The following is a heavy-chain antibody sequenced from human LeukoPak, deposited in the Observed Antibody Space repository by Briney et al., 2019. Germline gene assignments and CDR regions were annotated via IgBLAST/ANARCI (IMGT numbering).Heavy chain of an antibody. J-gene: IGHJ4*02. V-gene: IGHV4-61*05. CDR1: GGSISSSSYY. CDR3: ARVGYYGSVSYPDY. CDR2: NYYSGRT. Sequence: PSESLSLTCTVPGGSISSSSYYWGWVRQPPGKGLEWIGYNYYSGRTNYNPSLKSRVTISVDTSKNQFSLKLRSVTAAATAVYYCARVGYYGSVSYPDYWGQGTLVTVSS. D-gene: IGHD3-10*01.